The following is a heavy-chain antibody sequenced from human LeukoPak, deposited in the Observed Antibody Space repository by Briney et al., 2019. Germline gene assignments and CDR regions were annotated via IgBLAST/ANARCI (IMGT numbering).Heavy chain of an antibody. CDR1: GGSISSGDYY. D-gene: IGHD4-17*01. J-gene: IGHJ5*02. Sequence: SETLSLTCTVSGGSISSGDYYWSWIRQPPGKGLEWIGYIYYSGSTYYNPSLKSRVTISVDTSKNQFSLKPSSVTAADTAVYYCAAGYGDYVYNWFDPWGQGTLVTVSS. CDR2: IYYSGST. V-gene: IGHV4-30-4*08. CDR3: AAGYGDYVYNWFDP.